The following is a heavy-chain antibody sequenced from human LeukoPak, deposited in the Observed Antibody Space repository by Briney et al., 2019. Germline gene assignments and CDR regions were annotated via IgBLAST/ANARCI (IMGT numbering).Heavy chain of an antibody. J-gene: IGHJ4*02. CDR3: ARAKGPPYYDFWSGYYFDY. V-gene: IGHV1-18*01. D-gene: IGHD3-3*01. Sequence: ASVKVSCKASGYNFTGYGISWVRQAPGQGLEWMGWISAYNGNTNYAQKLQGRVTMTTDTSTSTAYMELRSLRSDDTAVYYCARAKGPPYYDFWSGYYFDYWGQGTLVTVSS. CDR1: GYNFTGYG. CDR2: ISAYNGNT.